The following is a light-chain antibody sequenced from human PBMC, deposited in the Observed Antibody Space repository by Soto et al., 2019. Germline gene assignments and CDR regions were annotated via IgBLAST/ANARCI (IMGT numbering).Light chain of an antibody. CDR3: QQYNSYPWT. CDR2: AAS. Sequence: TTLGASQGIRNDLGWFQQKPGKAPNLLIYAASSLESGVPSRFSGSGSGTEFTLTISSLQPDDFATYYCQQYNSYPWTFGQGTKVDI. CDR1: QGIRND. V-gene: IGKV1-17*01. J-gene: IGKJ1*01.